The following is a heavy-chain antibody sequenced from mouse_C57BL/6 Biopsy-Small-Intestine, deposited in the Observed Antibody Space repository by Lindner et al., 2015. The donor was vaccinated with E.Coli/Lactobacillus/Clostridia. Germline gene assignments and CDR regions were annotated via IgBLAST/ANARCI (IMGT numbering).Heavy chain of an antibody. CDR3: ARPGTTAMDY. D-gene: IGHD1-1*01. V-gene: IGHV5-17*01. Sequence: VQLQESGGGLVKPGGSLKLSCAASGFTFSDYGMHWVRQAPEKGLEWVAYISSGSSTIYYADTVKGRFTISRDNAKNTLFLQMTSLRSEDTAMYYCARPGTTAMDYWGQGTSVTVSS. CDR2: ISSGSSTI. J-gene: IGHJ4*01. CDR1: GFTFSDYG.